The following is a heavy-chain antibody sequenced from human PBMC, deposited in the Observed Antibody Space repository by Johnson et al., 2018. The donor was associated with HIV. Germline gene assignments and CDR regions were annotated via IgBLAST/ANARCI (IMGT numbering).Heavy chain of an antibody. CDR1: GFTVSSNY. D-gene: IGHD2-15*01. CDR2: ISSNGGST. V-gene: IGHV3-53*01. Sequence: VQLVESGGGLIQPGGSLRLSCAASGFTVSSNYMSWVRQAPGKGLEYVSAISSNGGSTYYADSVKGRFTISRDNSKNTLYLQMNSLRAEDTAVYYCARDSVILVDGAFDIWGQGTMVTVSS. J-gene: IGHJ3*02. CDR3: ARDSVILVDGAFDI.